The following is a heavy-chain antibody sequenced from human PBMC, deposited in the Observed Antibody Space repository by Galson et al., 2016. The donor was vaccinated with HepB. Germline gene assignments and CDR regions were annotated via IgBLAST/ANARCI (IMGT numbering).Heavy chain of an antibody. Sequence: QSGAEVKKPGESLKISCKGSGYGFASYWIGWVRQMPGKGLEYMGITFPGDSDTTYSPSFQGQVTISVDKSISTAYLQWSSLEASDTAMYYCTRLRFFSAANYFYGMDVWGQGTTVTVSS. CDR2: TFPGDSDT. CDR1: GYGFASYW. V-gene: IGHV5-51*01. J-gene: IGHJ6*02. D-gene: IGHD3-10*01. CDR3: TRLRFFSAANYFYGMDV.